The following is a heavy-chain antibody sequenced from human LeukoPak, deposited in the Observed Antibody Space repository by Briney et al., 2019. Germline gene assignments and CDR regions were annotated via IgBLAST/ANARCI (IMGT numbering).Heavy chain of an antibody. J-gene: IGHJ4*02. V-gene: IGHV3-23*01. CDR1: GFTFDDYA. D-gene: IGHD6-13*01. CDR2: ISGSGGST. CDR3: ATLPGYSSGWYEVNY. Sequence: GRSLRLSCAASGFTFDDYAMHWVRQAPGKGLEWVSGISGSGGSTYYADSVKGRFTISRDNSRNTLYLQMNSPRAEDTAVYYCATLPGYSSGWYEVNYWGQGTLVTVSS.